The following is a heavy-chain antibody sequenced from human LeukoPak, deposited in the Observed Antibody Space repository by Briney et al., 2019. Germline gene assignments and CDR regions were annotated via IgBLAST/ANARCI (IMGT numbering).Heavy chain of an antibody. CDR1: GFTFNIYS. CDR2: LTSSSSYI. CDR3: ARVGPIIPGIIANPFDY. V-gene: IGHV3-21*01. Sequence: GGSLRLSCGASGFTFNIYSMSWVRQAPGKGLEWVSSLTSSSSYIYYADSVKGRFTTSRDNAKDSLYLQMNSVSPEDTAVYYCARVGPIIPGIIANPFDYWGQGTAVTVSS. D-gene: IGHD3-10*01. J-gene: IGHJ4*02.